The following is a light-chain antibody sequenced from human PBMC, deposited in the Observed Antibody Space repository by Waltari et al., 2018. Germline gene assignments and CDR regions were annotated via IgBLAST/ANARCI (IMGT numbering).Light chain of an antibody. J-gene: IGKJ1*01. CDR1: QSINAW. CDR2: KSS. V-gene: IGKV1-5*03. CDR3: QQYYTYWT. Sequence: DIQMTQSPSTLSASVGDRVTITCRASQSINAWLAWYQQKPGKAPKLLFYKSSNLESVVQTRFSGSGAGTEITLTISSLQPGDFATYYCQQYYTYWTFGQGTKVEIK.